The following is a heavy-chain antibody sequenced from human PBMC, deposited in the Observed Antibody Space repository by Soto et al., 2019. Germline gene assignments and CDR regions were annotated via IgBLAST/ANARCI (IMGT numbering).Heavy chain of an antibody. D-gene: IGHD4-17*01. CDR2: ISSNGGST. CDR3: VKDTPAPAGGEMTTVTTRYFDY. V-gene: IGHV3-64D*08. CDR1: GFTFSSYA. Sequence: GGSLRLSCSASGFTFSSYAMHWVRQAPGKGLEYVSAISSNGGSTYYADSVKGRFTISRDNSKNTLYLQMSSLRAEDTAVYYCVKDTPAPAGGEMTTVTTRYFDYWGQGTLVTVSS. J-gene: IGHJ4*02.